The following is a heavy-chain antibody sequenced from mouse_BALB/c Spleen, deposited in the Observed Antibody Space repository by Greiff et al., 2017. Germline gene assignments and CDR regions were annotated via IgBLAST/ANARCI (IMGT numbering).Heavy chain of an antibody. CDR3: ASGVYGNVDY. CDR1: GYTFTSYT. V-gene: IGHV1-4*01. CDR2: INPSSGYT. Sequence: QVQLQQSGAELARPGASVKMSCKASGYTFTSYTMHWVKQRPGQGLEWIGYINPSSGYTNYNQKFKDKATLTADKSSSTAYMQLSSLTSEDSAVYYCASGVYGNVDYWGQGTTLTVSS. J-gene: IGHJ2*01. D-gene: IGHD2-1*01.